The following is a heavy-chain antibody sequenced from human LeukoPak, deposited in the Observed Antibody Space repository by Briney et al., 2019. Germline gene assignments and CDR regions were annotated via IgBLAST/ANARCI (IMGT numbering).Heavy chain of an antibody. CDR1: GFTFSSYW. Sequence: PGGSLRLSCAASGFTFSSYWMSWVRQAPGKGLEWVANIKQVGSEKYYVDSVKGRFTISRDNAKNSLYLQMNSLRAEDTAVYYCARVTGRDGYNFPGYWGQGTLVTVSS. D-gene: IGHD5-24*01. J-gene: IGHJ4*02. CDR3: ARVTGRDGYNFPGY. V-gene: IGHV3-7*01. CDR2: IKQVGSEK.